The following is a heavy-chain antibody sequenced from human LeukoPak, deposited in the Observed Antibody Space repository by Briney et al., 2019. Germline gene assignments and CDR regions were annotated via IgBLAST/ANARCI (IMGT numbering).Heavy chain of an antibody. V-gene: IGHV4-34*01. CDR3: ARAGGSSSWYYYYYMDV. CDR2: INHSGGT. D-gene: IGHD6-13*01. CDR1: GGSFSGYY. Sequence: SETLSLTCAVYGGSFSGYYWSWIRQPPGKGLEWIGEINHSGGTNYNPSLKSRVTISVDTSKNQFSLKLSSVTAADTAVYYCARAGGSSSWYYYYYMDVWGKGTTVTVSS. J-gene: IGHJ6*03.